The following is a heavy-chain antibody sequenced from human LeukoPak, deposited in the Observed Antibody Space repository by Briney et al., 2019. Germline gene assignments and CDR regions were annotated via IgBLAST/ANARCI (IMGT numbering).Heavy chain of an antibody. Sequence: PGGSLRLSCAASGFTFDDYAMHWVRQAPGKGLEWVSGISWNSGSIGYADSVKGRFTISRDNAKNSLYLQMNSLRAEDTALYYCARTTLFYDILTGYFDYWGQGTLVTVSS. CDR2: ISWNSGSI. J-gene: IGHJ4*02. CDR3: ARTTLFYDILTGYFDY. D-gene: IGHD3-9*01. CDR1: GFTFDDYA. V-gene: IGHV3-9*01.